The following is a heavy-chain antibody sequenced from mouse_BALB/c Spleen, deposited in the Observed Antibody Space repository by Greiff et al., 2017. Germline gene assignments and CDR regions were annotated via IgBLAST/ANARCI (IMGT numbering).Heavy chain of an antibody. J-gene: IGHJ2*01. D-gene: IGHD2-14*01. CDR3: TRGYYRYHYFDY. V-gene: IGHV1-5*01. CDR1: GYSFTSYW. CDR2: IYPGNSDT. Sequence: EVQGVESGTVLARPGASVKMSCKASGYSFTSYWMHWVKQRPGQGLEWIGAIYPGNSDTSYNQKFKGKAKLTAVTSASTAYMELSSLTNEDSAVYYCTRGYYRYHYFDYWGQGTTLTVSS.